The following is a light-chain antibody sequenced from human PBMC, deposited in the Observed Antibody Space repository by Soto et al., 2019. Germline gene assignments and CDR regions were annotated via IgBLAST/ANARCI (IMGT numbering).Light chain of an antibody. CDR1: QSVSSN. CDR3: HQYNNWPT. CDR2: GAS. V-gene: IGKV3-15*01. Sequence: EIVMTQSPATLSVSPGERATLSCRASQSVSSNLAWYQQKPGQAPRLLIYGASTRATGIPARFSGSGSGTEFTLTISSLQSEDFPVYYCHQYNNWPTFGPGTKVDIK. J-gene: IGKJ3*01.